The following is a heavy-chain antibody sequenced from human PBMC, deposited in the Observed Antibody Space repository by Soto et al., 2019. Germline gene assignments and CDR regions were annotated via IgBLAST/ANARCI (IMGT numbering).Heavy chain of an antibody. V-gene: IGHV1-18*01. CDR3: ARDHRQWLDATGLDY. D-gene: IGHD6-19*01. CDR2: ISAYNGNT. Sequence: QVQLVQSGAEVKKPGASVKVSCKASGYTFTSYGISWVRQAPGQGIEWMGWISAYNGNTNYAQKLQGRVTMTTDTSTSTAYMELRSLRSDDTAVYYCARDHRQWLDATGLDYWGQGTLVTVSS. CDR1: GYTFTSYG. J-gene: IGHJ4*02.